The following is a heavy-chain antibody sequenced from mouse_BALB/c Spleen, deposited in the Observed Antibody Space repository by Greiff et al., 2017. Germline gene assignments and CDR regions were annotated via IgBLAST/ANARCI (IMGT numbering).Heavy chain of an antibody. CDR2: ISSGSSTI. Sequence: EVHLVESGGGLVQPGGSRKLSCAASGFTFSSFGMHWVRQAPEKGLEWVAYISSGSSTIYYADTVKGRFTISRDNPKNTLFLQMTSLRSEDTAMYFCARLGDYYGNYYAMDYWGQGTSVTVSS. CDR3: ARLGDYYGNYYAMDY. V-gene: IGHV5-17*02. J-gene: IGHJ4*01. CDR1: GFTFSSFG. D-gene: IGHD1-2*01.